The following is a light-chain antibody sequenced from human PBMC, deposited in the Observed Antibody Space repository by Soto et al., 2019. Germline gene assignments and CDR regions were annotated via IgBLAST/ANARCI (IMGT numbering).Light chain of an antibody. J-gene: IGLJ1*01. CDR1: SSNMGTNT. Sequence: SVLTKPPSASRTPGQRVTISCSGGSSNMGTNTVSWYQQVPGTAPKVLIYVNDQRPSGVPGRFSGSNSGTSASLAISGLQPEDEADYYCVAWDDSLNGHVFGTGTKVTVL. V-gene: IGLV1-44*01. CDR3: VAWDDSLNGHV. CDR2: VND.